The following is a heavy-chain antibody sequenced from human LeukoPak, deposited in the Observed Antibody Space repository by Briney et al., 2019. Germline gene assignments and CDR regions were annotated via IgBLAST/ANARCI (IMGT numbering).Heavy chain of an antibody. V-gene: IGHV1-24*01. D-gene: IGHD3-22*01. CDR2: FDPEDGET. J-gene: IGHJ4*02. Sequence: GASVKVSCKVSGYTLTELSMHWVRQAPGKGLEWMGGFDPEDGETIYAQKFQGRATMTEDTSTDTAYMELSSLRSEDTAVYYCATDPFYYYDSSGYDYWGQGTLVTVSS. CDR1: GYTLTELS. CDR3: ATDPFYYYDSSGYDY.